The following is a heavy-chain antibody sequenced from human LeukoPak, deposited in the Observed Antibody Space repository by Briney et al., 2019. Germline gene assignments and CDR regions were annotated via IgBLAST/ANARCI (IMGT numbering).Heavy chain of an antibody. CDR2: ISSCGSTI. Sequence: GGSLRLSCAASGFTFSNEMNWVRQAPGKGLEWVSYISSCGSTIYYADSVKGRFTISRDNAKNSLYLQMNSLRAEDTAVYYCARGLAPNYDFWSGYTYYFDYWGQGTLVTVSS. D-gene: IGHD3-3*01. CDR3: ARGLAPNYDFWSGYTYYFDY. J-gene: IGHJ4*02. V-gene: IGHV3-48*03. CDR1: GFTFSNE.